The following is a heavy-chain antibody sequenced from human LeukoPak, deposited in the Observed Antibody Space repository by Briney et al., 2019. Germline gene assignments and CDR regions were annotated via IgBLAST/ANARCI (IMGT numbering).Heavy chain of an antibody. CDR1: GGSFSGYY. J-gene: IGHJ6*02. V-gene: IGHV4-59*01. CDR3: ARILGSTSSDYYYGMDV. D-gene: IGHD2-2*01. CDR2: IYYSGST. Sequence: SETLSLTCAVYGGSFSGYYWSWIRQPPGKGLEWIGYIYYSGSTNYNPSLKSRVTISVDTSKNQFSLKLSSVTAADTAVYYCARILGSTSSDYYYGMDVWGQGTTVTVSS.